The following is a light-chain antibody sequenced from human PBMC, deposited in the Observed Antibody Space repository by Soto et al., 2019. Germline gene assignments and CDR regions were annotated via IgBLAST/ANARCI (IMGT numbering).Light chain of an antibody. V-gene: IGKV3-20*01. J-gene: IGKJ4*01. Sequence: EIVLTQSPGTLYLSPGERATLSCRASQSVSSSFFAWYQQKPGQAPRLLIYGASSRATGIPDRFSGSGSGTDFTLTISRLEPEDFAVYYCQQYGSSPLTFGGGTKVELK. CDR1: QSVSSSF. CDR3: QQYGSSPLT. CDR2: GAS.